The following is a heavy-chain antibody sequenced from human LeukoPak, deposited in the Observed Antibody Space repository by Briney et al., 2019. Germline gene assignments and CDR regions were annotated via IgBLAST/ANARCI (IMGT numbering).Heavy chain of an antibody. CDR1: GFTFTSSA. J-gene: IGHJ4*02. CDR3: ARDTAMAPADY. Sequence: GASVKVSCKASGFTFTSSAMQWVRQAPGQGLEWMGIINPSGGSTSYAQKFQGRVTMTRDMSTSTVYMELSSLRSEDTAVYYCARDTAMAPADYWGQGTLVTVSS. V-gene: IGHV1-46*01. D-gene: IGHD5-18*01. CDR2: INPSGGST.